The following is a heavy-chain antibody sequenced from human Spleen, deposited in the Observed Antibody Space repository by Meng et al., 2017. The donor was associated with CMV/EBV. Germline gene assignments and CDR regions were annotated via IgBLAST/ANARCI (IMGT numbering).Heavy chain of an antibody. D-gene: IGHD2-2*01. V-gene: IGHV4-4*02. CDR1: SISSSNW. Sequence: SISSSNWWSWVRQPPGKGLEWIGEIYHSGSTNYNPSLKSRVTISVDTSKNQFSLKLSSVTAADTAVYYCARVVGYCSSTSCPQWFDPWGQGTLVTVSS. J-gene: IGHJ5*02. CDR2: IYHSGST. CDR3: ARVVGYCSSTSCPQWFDP.